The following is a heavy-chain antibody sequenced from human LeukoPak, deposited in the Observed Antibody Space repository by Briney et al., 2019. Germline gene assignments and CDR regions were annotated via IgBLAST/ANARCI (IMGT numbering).Heavy chain of an antibody. D-gene: IGHD2-2*01. CDR2: IYYSGST. CDR3: ARTQYCSRDSCYFGYFDY. V-gene: IGHV4-61*01. Sequence: SETLSLTCTVSGASVSSGSYYWSWIRQPPGKGLEWIGYIYYSGSTNYNPSLKSRVTILVDTSKNQFSLKLRSVTAADTAVYYCARTQYCSRDSCYFGYFDYWGQGTLVTVSS. CDR1: GASVSSGSYY. J-gene: IGHJ4*02.